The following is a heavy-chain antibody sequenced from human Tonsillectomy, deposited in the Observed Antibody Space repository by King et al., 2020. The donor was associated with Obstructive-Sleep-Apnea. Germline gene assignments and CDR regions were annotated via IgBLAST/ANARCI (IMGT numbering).Heavy chain of an antibody. D-gene: IGHD6-6*01. CDR3: ARPAYSTSWGGLDY. CDR1: GYSFTSYW. Sequence: QLVQSGAEVKKPGESLKISCKGSGYSFTSYWIGWVRQMPGKGLEWMGIIYPGDSDTIYSPSFQGQDTISADQSITTASLQWSGLKASDTDMYYCARPAYSTSWGGLDYWGQGTLVTVSS. CDR2: IYPGDSDT. J-gene: IGHJ4*02. V-gene: IGHV5-51*01.